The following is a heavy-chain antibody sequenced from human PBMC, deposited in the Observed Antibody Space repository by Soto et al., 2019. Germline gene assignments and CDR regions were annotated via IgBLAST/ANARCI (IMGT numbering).Heavy chain of an antibody. CDR1: GFSLSTSGVG. V-gene: IGHV2-5*02. Sequence: QITLKESGPTLVKPTQTLTLTCTFSGFSLSTSGVGVGWIRQPPGKALEWLAFIYWDDDKRYSPPLKSRLTITKDTSKNQVVVTMTNMDPVDTATYYCARLTIMITFGGVIGIGPEFDYWCQGTLVTVSS. J-gene: IGHJ4*02. CDR3: ARLTIMITFGGVIGIGPEFDY. D-gene: IGHD3-16*02. CDR2: IYWDDDK.